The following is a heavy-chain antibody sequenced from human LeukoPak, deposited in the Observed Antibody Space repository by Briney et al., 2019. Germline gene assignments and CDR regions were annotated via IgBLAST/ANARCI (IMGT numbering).Heavy chain of an antibody. D-gene: IGHD3-3*01. V-gene: IGHV4-30-4*01. J-gene: IGHJ4*02. CDR2: IYYSGTT. Sequence: PSETLSLTCSVSGGSISSGDYFWTWIRQPPGKGLEYIGYIYYSGTTYYNPSLKSRITMSVDMSANQFSLRLTSVSAADTAVYYCTRAYWIGFHFDSWGQGILVSVSS. CDR1: GGSISSGDYF. CDR3: TRAYWIGFHFDS.